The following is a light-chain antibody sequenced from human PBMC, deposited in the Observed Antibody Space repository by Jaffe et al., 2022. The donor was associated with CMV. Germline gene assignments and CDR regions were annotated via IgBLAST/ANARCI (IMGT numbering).Light chain of an antibody. CDR3: SSYSSSNTLV. CDR2: DVS. V-gene: IGLV2-14*03. Sequence: QSALTQPASVSGSPGQSITISCTGTSSDIGGYNYVSWYQQHPGKAPKLMIYDVSNRPSGLSNRFSGSKSGNTASLTISGLQAEDEAYYYCSSYSSSNTLVFGGGTKLTVL. J-gene: IGLJ2*01. CDR1: SSDIGGYNY.